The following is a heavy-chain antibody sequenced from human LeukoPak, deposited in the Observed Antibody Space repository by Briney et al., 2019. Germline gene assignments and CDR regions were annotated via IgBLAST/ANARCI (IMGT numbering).Heavy chain of an antibody. CDR1: GFTFRSYA. J-gene: IGHJ4*02. CDR2: ISGSGDTT. CDR3: AKVGARGCSSSTCFIY. D-gene: IGHD2-2*01. Sequence: PGGSLRLSCAASGFTFRSYAMSWVRRAPGKGLEWGSAISGSGDTTYYADSVKGRFTISRDNSKNTLYLQMNSLRPEDTAVYYCAKVGARGCSSSTCFIYWGQGTLVTVSS. V-gene: IGHV3-23*01.